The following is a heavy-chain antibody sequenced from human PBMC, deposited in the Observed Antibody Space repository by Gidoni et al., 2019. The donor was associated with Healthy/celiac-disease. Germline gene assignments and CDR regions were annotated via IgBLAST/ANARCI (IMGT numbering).Heavy chain of an antibody. CDR1: GGSISSVSYY. CDR2: IYTSGST. V-gene: IGHV4-61*02. CDR3: AGGPPGASWDY. J-gene: IGHJ4*02. Sequence: QVQLQESGPGLVKPSQTLSLTYTVSGGSISSVSYYWSWIRQPAGKGLEWIGRIYTSGSTNYNPSLKSRVTISVDTSKNQFSLKLSSVTAADTAVYYCAGGPPGASWDYWGQGTLVTVSS. D-gene: IGHD3-16*01.